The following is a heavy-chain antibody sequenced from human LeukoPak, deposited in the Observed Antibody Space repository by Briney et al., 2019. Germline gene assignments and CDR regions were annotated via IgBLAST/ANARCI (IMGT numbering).Heavy chain of an antibody. D-gene: IGHD3-16*01. CDR1: GFTFSNVW. Sequence: GGSLRLSCAASGFTFSNVWMSWVRQVPGKGLEWVASINHNGNVNYYVDSVKGRFTISRDNAKNSLYLQMSNLRAEDTAVYFCARGGGLDVWGQGATVTVSS. CDR3: ARGGGLDV. J-gene: IGHJ6*02. V-gene: IGHV3-7*03. CDR2: INHNGNVN.